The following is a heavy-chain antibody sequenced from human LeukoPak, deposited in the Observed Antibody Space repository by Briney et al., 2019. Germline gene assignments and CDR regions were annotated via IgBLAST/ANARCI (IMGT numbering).Heavy chain of an antibody. D-gene: IGHD5-24*01. CDR3: ARDAEPRDGYNYGYYYYYMDV. J-gene: IGHJ6*03. CDR1: GGTFSSYA. Sequence: VASVKVSCKASGGTFSSYAISWVRQAPGQGLEWMGGIIPIFGTANYAQKFQGRVTITTHESTSTAYMELSSLRSEDTAVYYCARDAEPRDGYNYGYYYYYMDVWGKGTTVTVSS. V-gene: IGHV1-69*05. CDR2: IIPIFGTA.